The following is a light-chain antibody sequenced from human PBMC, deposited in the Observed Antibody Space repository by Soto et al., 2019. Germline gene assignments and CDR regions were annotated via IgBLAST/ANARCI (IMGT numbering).Light chain of an antibody. V-gene: IGKV1-5*03. CDR3: QHDNSYSEA. CDR1: QTISSW. J-gene: IGKJ1*01. CDR2: KAS. Sequence: DIQMTQSPSTLSGSVGDRVTITCRASQTISSWLAWYQQKPGKAPKLLIYKASTLKSGVPSRFSGSGSVTECTLTLSSLQPDDFATYYCQHDNSYSEAFGQGTKVDIK.